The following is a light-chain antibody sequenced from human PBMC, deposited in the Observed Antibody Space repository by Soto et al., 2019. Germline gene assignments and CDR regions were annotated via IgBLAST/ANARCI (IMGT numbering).Light chain of an antibody. V-gene: IGKV1-39*01. J-gene: IGKJ1*01. CDR3: QQSYSTPRP. CDR2: AAS. Sequence: DIQMTQSPSSLSASVGDRVTITCRASQSISNYLNWYQQKPGKSPKLLMYAASSLQSGVPSRFGGSGSGTDFTLTISSLQPEDFATYYYQQSYSTPRPFGQGTKVEIK. CDR1: QSISNY.